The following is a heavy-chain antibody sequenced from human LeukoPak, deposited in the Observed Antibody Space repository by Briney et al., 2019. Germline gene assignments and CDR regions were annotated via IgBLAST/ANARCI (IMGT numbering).Heavy chain of an antibody. J-gene: IGHJ4*02. CDR2: ISGSGGST. V-gene: IGHV3-23*01. Sequence: GGSLRLSCAASGFTFSSYAMSWVRQAPGKGLEWVSAISGSGGSTYYADSVKGRFTISRDNSKNTLYLQMNSLRAEDTAVYYCAKDTGDIVATILLDYWGQGTLVTVSS. CDR3: AKDTGDIVATILLDY. D-gene: IGHD5-12*01. CDR1: GFTFSSYA.